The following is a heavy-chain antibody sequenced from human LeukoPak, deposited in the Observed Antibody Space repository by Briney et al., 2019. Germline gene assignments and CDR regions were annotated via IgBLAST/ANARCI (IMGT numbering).Heavy chain of an antibody. CDR3: ARGMIILQS. CDR1: GFIFSNYW. J-gene: IGHJ5*02. D-gene: IGHD3-16*01. Sequence: GGSLRLSCSASGFIFSNYWMTWVRQAPGKGLEWVANIKQDGSEKYYVDSVKGRFTISRDSAKKSLYLQMNSLRAEDTAVYFCARGMIILQSWGQGTLVTVSS. V-gene: IGHV3-7*04. CDR2: IKQDGSEK.